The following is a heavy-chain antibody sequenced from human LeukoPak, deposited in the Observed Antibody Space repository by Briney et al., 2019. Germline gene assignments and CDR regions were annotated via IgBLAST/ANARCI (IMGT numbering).Heavy chain of an antibody. CDR3: ARASWGYQFDS. V-gene: IGHV3-66*01. Sequence: PGGSLRLSCTASGFTVSTNYVSCVRQAPGKGLEWVSVIYNSGRTYYAESVKDRFNISRDTSRNTVYLQMNNLRVEDTAMYYCARASWGYQFDSWGQGTLVTVSS. D-gene: IGHD5-12*01. CDR2: IYNSGRT. CDR1: GFTVSTNY. J-gene: IGHJ4*02.